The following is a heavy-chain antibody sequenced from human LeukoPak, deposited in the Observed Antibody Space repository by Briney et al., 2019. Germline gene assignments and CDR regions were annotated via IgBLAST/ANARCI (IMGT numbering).Heavy chain of an antibody. J-gene: IGHJ4*02. CDR1: GDSISSSTHY. CDR3: ARHLTGYFDS. V-gene: IGHV4-39*01. D-gene: IGHD3-9*01. Sequence: SETLSLTCSVSGDSISSSTHYWGWIRQPPGKGLEWIGSIYHGGSAYYNPSLDSRVTISVDMSKNQFSLRLTSMTAADTAVYYCARHLTGYFDSWGLGTLVGVSS. CDR2: IYHGGSA.